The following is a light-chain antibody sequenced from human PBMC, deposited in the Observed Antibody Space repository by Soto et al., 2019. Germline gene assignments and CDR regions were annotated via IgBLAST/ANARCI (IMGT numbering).Light chain of an antibody. V-gene: IGKV3-20*01. CDR3: QQYGSSPLT. Sequence: EIVLMQSPGTLSLSPGERATLSCRASQSVSSSYLAWYQQKPGQAPRLLIYGASSKATGIPDRFSGSGSGKDFTLTISRLEPEDFAVYYCQQYGSSPLTFGGGTKVEIK. CDR1: QSVSSSY. CDR2: GAS. J-gene: IGKJ4*01.